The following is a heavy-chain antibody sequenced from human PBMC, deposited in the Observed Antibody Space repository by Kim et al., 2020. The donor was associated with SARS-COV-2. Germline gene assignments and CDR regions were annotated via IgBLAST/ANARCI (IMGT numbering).Heavy chain of an antibody. Sequence: ASVKVSCKASGYTFTGYYMHWVRQAPGQGLEWMGWINPNSGGTNYAQKFQGWVTMTRDTSISTAYMELSRLRSDDTAVYYCAREGRYYYGSGSYSELYYYYGMDVWGQGTTVTVSS. J-gene: IGHJ6*02. D-gene: IGHD3-10*01. V-gene: IGHV1-2*04. CDR2: INPNSGGT. CDR1: GYTFTGYY. CDR3: AREGRYYYGSGSYSELYYYYGMDV.